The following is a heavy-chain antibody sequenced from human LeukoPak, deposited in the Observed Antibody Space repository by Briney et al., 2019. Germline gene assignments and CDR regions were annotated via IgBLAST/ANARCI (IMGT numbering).Heavy chain of an antibody. J-gene: IGHJ4*02. Sequence: SETLSLTCTVSGGSISSYYWSWIRQPPGKGLEWIGEIYHSGSTHYNPSLKSRVTISVDKSKNQFSLKLSSVTAADTAVYYCATLAETTVTTAIDYWGQGTLVTVSS. CDR2: IYHSGST. V-gene: IGHV4-59*12. CDR1: GGSISSYY. CDR3: ATLAETTVTTAIDY. D-gene: IGHD4-17*01.